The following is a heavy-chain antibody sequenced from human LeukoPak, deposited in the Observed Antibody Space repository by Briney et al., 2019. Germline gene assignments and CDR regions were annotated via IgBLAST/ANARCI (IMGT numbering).Heavy chain of an antibody. J-gene: IGHJ3*02. CDR2: INSDGSST. CDR3: ARARVGAFDI. CDR1: GFIFSTYW. Sequence: PGGSLRLSCAASGFIFSTYWMHWVRQAPGKGLVWVSRINSDGSSTSCADSVKGRFTISRDNAKNTLYLQMNSLRAEDTAVYYCARARVGAFDIWGQGTMVTVSS. V-gene: IGHV3-74*01.